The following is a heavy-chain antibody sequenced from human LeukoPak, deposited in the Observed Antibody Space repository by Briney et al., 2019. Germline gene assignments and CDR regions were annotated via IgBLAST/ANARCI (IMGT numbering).Heavy chain of an antibody. D-gene: IGHD4-17*01. Sequence: ASVKVSCKASGYTFTGYYMHWVRQAPGQGLEWMGWINPNSGGTNYAQKFQGRVTMTRDTSISTAYMELSRLRSDDTAVYYCARDGVGGVYGDYGYFDLWGRGTLVTASS. CDR3: ARDGVGGVYGDYGYFDL. CDR2: INPNSGGT. J-gene: IGHJ2*01. CDR1: GYTFTGYY. V-gene: IGHV1-2*02.